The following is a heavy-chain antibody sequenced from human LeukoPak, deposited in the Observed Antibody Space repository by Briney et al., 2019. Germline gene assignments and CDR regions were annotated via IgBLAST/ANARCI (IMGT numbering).Heavy chain of an antibody. Sequence: PSETLSLTCTVSGGSISSYYWGWIRQPPGKGLEWIGSIYYSGSTYYNPSLKSRVTISVDTSKNQFSLKLSSVTAADTAVYYCARDVRSTSIVVAKDAFDIWGQGTMVTVSS. V-gene: IGHV4-39*07. D-gene: IGHD3-22*01. J-gene: IGHJ3*02. CDR3: ARDVRSTSIVVAKDAFDI. CDR2: IYYSGST. CDR1: GGSISSYY.